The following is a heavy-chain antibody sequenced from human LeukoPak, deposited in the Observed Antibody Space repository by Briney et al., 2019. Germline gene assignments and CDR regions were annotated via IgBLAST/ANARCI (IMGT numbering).Heavy chain of an antibody. D-gene: IGHD3-22*01. V-gene: IGHV3-15*01. J-gene: IGHJ4*02. CDR3: LRTYYYDSSGYAFDY. CDR1: GFTFSNAW. CDR2: IKSDGGTT. Sequence: GGSLRLSCAASGFTFSNAWMSWVRQTPGKGLEWVGRIKSDGGTTDYAAPVKGRFTISGDDSKNTLYLQMNSLKTEDTAVYYCLRTYYYDSSGYAFDYWGQGTLVTVSS.